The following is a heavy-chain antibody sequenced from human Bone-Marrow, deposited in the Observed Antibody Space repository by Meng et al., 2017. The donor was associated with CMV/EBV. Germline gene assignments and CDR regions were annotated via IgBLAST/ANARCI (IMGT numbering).Heavy chain of an antibody. J-gene: IGHJ6*02. V-gene: IGHV1-2*02. CDR3: ARDRTIFGVVTHYYGMDV. Sequence: ASVKVSCKASGYTFTGYYMHWVRQAPGQGLEWMGWISPNSGGTNYAQKFQGRVTMTRDTSISTAYMELSRLRSDDTAVYYCARDRTIFGVVTHYYGMDVWGQGTTVTVSS. CDR1: GYTFTGYY. CDR2: ISPNSGGT. D-gene: IGHD3-3*01.